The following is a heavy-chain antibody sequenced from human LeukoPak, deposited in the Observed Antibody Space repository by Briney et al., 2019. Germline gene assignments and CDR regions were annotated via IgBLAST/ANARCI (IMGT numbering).Heavy chain of an antibody. V-gene: IGHV3-30*02. CDR2: VRYDGTEK. CDR3: AKDLVRDRWFGES. J-gene: IGHJ5*02. Sequence: PGGSLRLSCAASGFTFSPYGLHWVRQAPGKGLQWVAFVRYDGTEKYYADSVKGRFTISKDTSKNTLYLQMNSLTVEDTAVYYCAKDLVRDRWFGESWGQGTLVTVSS. CDR1: GFTFSPYG. D-gene: IGHD3-10*01.